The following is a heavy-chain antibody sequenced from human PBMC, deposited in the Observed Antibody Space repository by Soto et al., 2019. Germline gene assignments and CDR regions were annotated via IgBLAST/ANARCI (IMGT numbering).Heavy chain of an antibody. Sequence: GGSLRLSCAASGFTFSSYWMSWVRQAPGKGLEWVANIKQDGSEKYYVDSVKGRFTISRDSAKNSLYLQMNSLRAEDTAVYYCARDDYDFWSGYYSPSYGMDVWGQGTTVTVSS. D-gene: IGHD3-3*01. CDR2: IKQDGSEK. CDR1: GFTFSSYW. V-gene: IGHV3-7*03. CDR3: ARDDYDFWSGYYSPSYGMDV. J-gene: IGHJ6*02.